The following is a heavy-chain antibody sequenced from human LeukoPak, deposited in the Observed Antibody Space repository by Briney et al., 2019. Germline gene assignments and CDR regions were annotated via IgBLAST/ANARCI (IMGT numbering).Heavy chain of an antibody. D-gene: IGHD5-12*01. CDR1: GYTFTSYD. CDR2: MNPNSGNT. CDR3: ARALGMSGDDFG. V-gene: IGHV1-8*01. J-gene: IGHJ4*02. Sequence: ASAKVSCKASGYTFTSYDINWVRQATGQGLEWMGWMNPNSGNTGYAQKFQGRVTMTRNTSISTAYMELSSLRSEDTAVYYCARALGMSGDDFGWGQGTLVTVSS.